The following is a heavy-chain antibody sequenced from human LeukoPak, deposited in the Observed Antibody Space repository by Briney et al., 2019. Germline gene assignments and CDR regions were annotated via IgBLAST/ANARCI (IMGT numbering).Heavy chain of an antibody. V-gene: IGHV3-21*01. CDR1: GFTFTTYS. CDR2: ISSSSGYI. CDR3: ATAGNYRFDY. J-gene: IGHJ4*02. Sequence: GGSLRLSCAASGFTFTTYSMSWVRQAPGKGLEWVSCISSSSGYIYYADSVKGRFTISRDNAKNTLYLQMNSLRAEDTAVYYCATAGNYRFDYWGQGTLVTVSS. D-gene: IGHD1-7*01.